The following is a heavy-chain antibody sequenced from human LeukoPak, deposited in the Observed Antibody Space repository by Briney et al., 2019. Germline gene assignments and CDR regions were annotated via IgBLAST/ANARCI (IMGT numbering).Heavy chain of an antibody. CDR2: ISGSGGST. CDR1: GFTFSSYA. Sequence: PGGSLRLFCAASGFTFSSYAMSWVRQAPGKGLEWVSAISGSGGSTYYADSVKGRFTISRDNSKNTLYLQMNSLRAEDTAVYYCAKDLGSGSYYYYYGMDVWGQGTTVTVSS. J-gene: IGHJ6*02. CDR3: AKDLGSGSYYYYYGMDV. D-gene: IGHD3-10*01. V-gene: IGHV3-23*01.